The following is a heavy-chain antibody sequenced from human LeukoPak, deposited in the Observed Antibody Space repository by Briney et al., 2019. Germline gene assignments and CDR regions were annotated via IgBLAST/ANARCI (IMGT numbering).Heavy chain of an antibody. CDR3: AKDRTYSSGWSLRNY. CDR1: GFTFSSYA. V-gene: IGHV3-23*01. CDR2: ISGSGGST. J-gene: IGHJ4*02. D-gene: IGHD6-19*01. Sequence: QPGGSLRLSCAASGFTFSSYAMSWVRQAPGKGLEWVSAISGSGGSTYYADSVKGRFTISRDNSKNTLYLQMNSLRAEDTAVYYCAKDRTYSSGWSLRNYWDQGTLVTVSS.